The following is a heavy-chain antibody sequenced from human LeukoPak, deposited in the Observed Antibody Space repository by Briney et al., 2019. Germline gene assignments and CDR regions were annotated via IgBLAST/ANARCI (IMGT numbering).Heavy chain of an antibody. J-gene: IGHJ5*02. CDR2: IYASGNT. CDR1: GDSISSESYS. D-gene: IGHD2/OR15-2a*01. V-gene: IGHV4-61*02. Sequence: SETLSLTCTLSGDSISSESYSWSWLRQPAGKGLEWIGRIYASGNTNYTPSLKRRVTIPVDTTNNPFSLKLPSATAADSAEYYCARMEVTNGTFQPWGQGTLVTVSS. CDR3: ARMEVTNGTFQP.